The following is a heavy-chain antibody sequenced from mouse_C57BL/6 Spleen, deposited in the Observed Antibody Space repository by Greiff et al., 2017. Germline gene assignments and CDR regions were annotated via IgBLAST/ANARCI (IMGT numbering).Heavy chain of an antibody. CDR1: GFTFSSYA. V-gene: IGHV5-9-1*02. D-gene: IGHD1-1*01. Sequence: EVKLVESGEGLVKPGGSLKLSCAASGFTFSSYAMSWVRQTPEKRLEWVAYISSGGDYIYYADTVKGRFTISRDNARNTLYLQMSSLKSEDTAMYYCTRDPITTVVAYYYAMDYWGQGTSVTVSS. J-gene: IGHJ4*01. CDR3: TRDPITTVVAYYYAMDY. CDR2: ISSGGDYI.